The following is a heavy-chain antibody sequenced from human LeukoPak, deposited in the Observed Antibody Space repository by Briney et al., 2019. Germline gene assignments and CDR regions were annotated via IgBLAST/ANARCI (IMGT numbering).Heavy chain of an antibody. Sequence: GGSLRLSWAASGFTFSSYSMNWVRQAPGKGLEWVSSISSSSSYIYYADSVRGRFTISRDNAKNSLYLQMNSLRAEDTAVYYCARDYGDYVLDYWGQGTLVTVSS. J-gene: IGHJ4*02. D-gene: IGHD4-17*01. V-gene: IGHV3-21*01. CDR1: GFTFSSYS. CDR2: ISSSSSYI. CDR3: ARDYGDYVLDY.